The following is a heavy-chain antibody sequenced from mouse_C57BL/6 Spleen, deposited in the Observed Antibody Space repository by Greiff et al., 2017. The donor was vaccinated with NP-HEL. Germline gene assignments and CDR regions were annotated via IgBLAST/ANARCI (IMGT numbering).Heavy chain of an antibody. D-gene: IGHD2-4*01. Sequence: VQLKESGPGMVKPSQSLSLTCTVTGYSITSGYDWHWIRHFPGNKLEWMGYISYSGSTNYNPSLKSRISITHDTSKNHFFLKLNSVTTEDTATYYCARAGDYDERFAYWGQGTLVTVSA. J-gene: IGHJ3*01. CDR2: ISYSGST. CDR3: ARAGDYDERFAY. CDR1: GYSITSGYD. V-gene: IGHV3-1*01.